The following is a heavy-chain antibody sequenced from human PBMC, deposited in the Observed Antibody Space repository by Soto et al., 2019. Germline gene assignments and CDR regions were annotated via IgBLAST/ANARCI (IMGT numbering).Heavy chain of an antibody. J-gene: IGHJ6*02. V-gene: IGHV3-30*18. CDR3: AKEGYCSGGSCYGRYGMDV. CDR1: GFTFSSYG. CDR2: ISYDGSNK. Sequence: ESGGGVDQPGRSLRLSCAASGFTFSSYGMHWVRQAPGKGLEWVAVISYDGSNKYYADSVKGRFTISRDNSKNTLYLQMNSLRAEDTAVYYCAKEGYCSGGSCYGRYGMDVWGQGTTVTVSS. D-gene: IGHD2-15*01.